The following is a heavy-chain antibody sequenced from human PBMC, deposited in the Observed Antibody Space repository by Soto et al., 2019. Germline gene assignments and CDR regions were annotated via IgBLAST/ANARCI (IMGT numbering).Heavy chain of an antibody. J-gene: IGHJ4*02. D-gene: IGHD3-16*01. V-gene: IGHV3-21*01. CDR2: ITSSSSYI. Sequence: EVQLVESGGGLVKPGGSLRLSCAASGFPFSSYSMNWVRQAPGKGLEWVSSITSSSSYIYYAASLKGRFTISRDNAKNSLYLQMNSLRAEDTAVYFCARALYYDYIWGSSDYWGQETLVTVSS. CDR1: GFPFSSYS. CDR3: ARALYYDYIWGSSDY.